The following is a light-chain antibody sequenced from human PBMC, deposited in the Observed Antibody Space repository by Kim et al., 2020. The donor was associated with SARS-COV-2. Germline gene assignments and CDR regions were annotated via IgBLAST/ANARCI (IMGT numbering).Light chain of an antibody. V-gene: IGKV1-5*03. CDR3: QQYSSLWT. CDR1: QSISTW. Sequence: DIQMTQSPSILSASVGDRVTITCRASQSISTWLAWYQQRPGKAPNLLIYKASNLDSGVPSRFIGSGSGTEFTLTISSLQPDDFATYYCQQYSSLWTFGPGTKVGIK. J-gene: IGKJ1*01. CDR2: KAS.